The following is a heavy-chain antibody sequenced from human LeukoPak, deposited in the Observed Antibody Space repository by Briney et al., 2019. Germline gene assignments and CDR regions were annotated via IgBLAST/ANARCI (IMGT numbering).Heavy chain of an antibody. CDR1: GYSISSGYY. V-gene: IGHV4-38-2*02. D-gene: IGHD3-22*01. CDR3: ARGDYDSSGYYFGYFDY. J-gene: IGHJ4*02. CDR2: IYHSGST. Sequence: SETLSLTCTVSGYSISSGYYWGWIRQPPGKGREWIGSIYHSGSTYYNPSLKSRVTISVDTSKNQFSLKLSSVTAADTAVYYCARGDYDSSGYYFGYFDYWGQGTLVTVSS.